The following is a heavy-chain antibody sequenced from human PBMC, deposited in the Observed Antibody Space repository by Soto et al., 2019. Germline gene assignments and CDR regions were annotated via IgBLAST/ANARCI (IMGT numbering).Heavy chain of an antibody. Sequence: ASVKVSCKASGYTFTSYAMHWVRQAPGQRLEWMGWINAGNGNTKYSQKFQGRVTITRDTSASTAYMELSSLRSEDTAVYYCARSSWYSSGWDYYYYGMDVWGQGTTVTVSS. D-gene: IGHD6-19*01. CDR2: INAGNGNT. J-gene: IGHJ6*02. CDR1: GYTFTSYA. V-gene: IGHV1-3*01. CDR3: ARSSWYSSGWDYYYYGMDV.